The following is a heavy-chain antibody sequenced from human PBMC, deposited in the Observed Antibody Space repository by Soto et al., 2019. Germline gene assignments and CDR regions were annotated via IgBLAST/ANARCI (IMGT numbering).Heavy chain of an antibody. CDR3: AKDNTATSPSRYRFGMDV. J-gene: IGHJ6*02. Sequence: QLQLMQSGPEVKKPGASVKVSCKASGYSFTSYGISWVRQAPGRGLEWMGWISVYNGNTNYEQKFKGRVTMTIDAATSTAYMELRSLASDDTAVYYCAKDNTATSPSRYRFGMDVWGPGTPVTVSS. CDR2: ISVYNGNT. CDR1: GYSFTSYG. V-gene: IGHV1-18*01. D-gene: IGHD4-17*01.